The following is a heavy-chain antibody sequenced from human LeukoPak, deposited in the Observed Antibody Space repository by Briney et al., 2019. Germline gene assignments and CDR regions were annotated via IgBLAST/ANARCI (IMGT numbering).Heavy chain of an antibody. CDR1: GFTFSTYA. CDR2: RSYDGSNQ. V-gene: IGHV3-30*18. Sequence: PGGSLRLSCAASGFTFSTYAMHWVRQAPGKGLEWVAVRSYDGSNQYYADSVKGRFTISRDNSKNTLYLQMNSLRAEDTAVYYCAKDRDPYCSGVRCYSFDYWGQGSLVTVSS. D-gene: IGHD2-15*01. CDR3: AKDRDPYCSGVRCYSFDY. J-gene: IGHJ4*02.